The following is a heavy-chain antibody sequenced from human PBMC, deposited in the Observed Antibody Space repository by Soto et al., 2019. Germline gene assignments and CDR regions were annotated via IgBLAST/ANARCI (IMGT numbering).Heavy chain of an antibody. Sequence: QVQLVQSGAEVKKPGASVKVSCKASGYTFTSYAMHWVRQAPGQRLEWMGWINAGNGNTKYSQKFQGRGTITRDTSASTAYMELSSMRSEDTAVYYCARDGIAGSSDYWGQGTLVTVSS. J-gene: IGHJ4*02. V-gene: IGHV1-3*01. CDR2: INAGNGNT. D-gene: IGHD1-20*01. CDR3: ARDGIAGSSDY. CDR1: GYTFTSYA.